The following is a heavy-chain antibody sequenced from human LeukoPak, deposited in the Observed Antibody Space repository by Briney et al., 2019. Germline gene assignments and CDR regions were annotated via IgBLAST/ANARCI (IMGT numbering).Heavy chain of an antibody. D-gene: IGHD3-16*01. J-gene: IGHJ4*02. V-gene: IGHV3-7*01. CDR3: ARSSYSSYSDAYWGDF. CDR2: IKQDGSEK. Sequence: GGSLRLSCAASGFTFSKYWMSWVRQAPGKGLEWVANIKQDGSEKNYVDSVKGRFTISRENAKNSLYLQMNNLRAEDTALYYCARSSYSSYSDAYWGDFWGQGILVTVSS. CDR1: GFTFSKYW.